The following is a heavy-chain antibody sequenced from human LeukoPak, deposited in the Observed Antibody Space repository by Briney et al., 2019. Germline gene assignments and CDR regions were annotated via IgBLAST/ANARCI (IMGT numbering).Heavy chain of an antibody. V-gene: IGHV4-34*01. CDR1: GGSFSGYY. CDR2: INHSGST. J-gene: IGHJ4*02. Sequence: SETLSLTCAVYGGSFSGYYWSWIRQPPGKGLEWIGEINHSGSTNYNPSLKSRVTISVDTSKNQSSLKLSSVTAADTAVYYCARRPVRLRSFDYWGQGTLVTVSS. D-gene: IGHD5-12*01. CDR3: ARRPVRLRSFDY.